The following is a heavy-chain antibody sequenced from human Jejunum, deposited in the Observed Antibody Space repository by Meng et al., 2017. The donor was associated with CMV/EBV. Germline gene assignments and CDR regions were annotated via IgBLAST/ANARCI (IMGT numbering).Heavy chain of an antibody. D-gene: IGHD1/OR15-1a*01. CDR1: GCPFPSFS. V-gene: IGHV4-59*03. J-gene: IGHJ4*02. CDR2: THYSGSA. CDR3: AKWNSDWNSFDS. Sequence: VSGCPFPSFSRNWLRQPPGKGLEWIGYTHYSGSALYNPALKSRVTMSVDTSKHQFSLKLSSATSADTAVYYCAKWNSDWNSFDSWGQGTLVTVSS.